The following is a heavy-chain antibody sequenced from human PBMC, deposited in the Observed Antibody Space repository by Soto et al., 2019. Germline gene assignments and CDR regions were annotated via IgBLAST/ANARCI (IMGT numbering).Heavy chain of an antibody. Sequence: SETLSLTCTVSGGSISSYYWSWIRQPPGKGLEWIGYIYYSGSTNYNPSLKSRVTISVDTSKNQFSLKLSSVTAADTAVYYCARDGFARVHCDFWSGHYYYGMDVWGQGTTVTVSS. CDR1: GGSISSYY. J-gene: IGHJ6*02. V-gene: IGHV4-59*01. D-gene: IGHD3-3*01. CDR2: IYYSGST. CDR3: ARDGFARVHCDFWSGHYYYGMDV.